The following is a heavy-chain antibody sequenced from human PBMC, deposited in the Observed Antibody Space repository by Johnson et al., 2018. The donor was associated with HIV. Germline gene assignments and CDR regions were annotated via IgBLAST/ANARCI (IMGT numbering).Heavy chain of an antibody. CDR2: ISGGGGST. CDR3: AKDRNAWYWWSDAFDM. D-gene: IGHD2-8*02. Sequence: VQLVESGGGLVQPGGSLRLSCAASGFTFSSYAMSWVRQAPGKELEWVSAISGGGGSTYYADSVKGRFTISRDNSKNTLYLQMNSLSAEDTAVYYCAKDRNAWYWWSDAFDMWGQGTMVTVAS. CDR1: GFTFSSYA. J-gene: IGHJ3*02. V-gene: IGHV3-23*04.